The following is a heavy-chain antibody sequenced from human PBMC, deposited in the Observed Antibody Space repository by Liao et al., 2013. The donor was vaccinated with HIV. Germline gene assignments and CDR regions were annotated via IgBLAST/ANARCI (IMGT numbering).Heavy chain of an antibody. D-gene: IGHD3-10*01. Sequence: QLQLQESGPGLVKPSETLSLTCTVSGGSISSGDYYWSWIRQPPGKGLEWIGYIYYSGSTFYNPSLKSRVTISVDTSKNHFSLRLNSVTAADTAVYYCAKTKRGSRDAFDIWGQGTFVTVSS. CDR2: IYYSGST. V-gene: IGHV4-30-4*01. CDR1: GGSISSGDYY. CDR3: AKTKRGSRDAFDI. J-gene: IGHJ3*02.